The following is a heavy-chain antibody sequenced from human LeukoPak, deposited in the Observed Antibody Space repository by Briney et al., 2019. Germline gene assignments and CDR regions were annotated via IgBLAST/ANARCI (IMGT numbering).Heavy chain of an antibody. J-gene: IGHJ4*02. CDR2: IYYSGST. CDR3: ARVIVEMATIGPFDY. V-gene: IGHV4-59*01. Sequence: SETLSLTCTVSGGSISSYYWSWIRQPPGKGLEWIGYIYYSGSTNYNPSLKSRVTISVDTSKNQFSLKLSSVTAADTAMYYCARVIVEMATIGPFDYWGQGTLVTVSS. D-gene: IGHD5-24*01. CDR1: GGSISSYY.